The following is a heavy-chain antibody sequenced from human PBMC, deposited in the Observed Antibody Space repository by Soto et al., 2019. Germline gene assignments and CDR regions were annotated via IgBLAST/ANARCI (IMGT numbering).Heavy chain of an antibody. CDR2: INPNNGDT. D-gene: IGHD3-22*01. Sequence: ASVKVSCEASGDTLTNSYLHWVRQAPGQGLEWLGWINPNNGDTNYAQKFRGRVTMTRDTSNNTVYMELTRLTSDDTAVYFCARMVVPTTYFASWGQGTPVPVSS. V-gene: IGHV1-2*02. CDR3: ARMVVPTTYFAS. J-gene: IGHJ4*02. CDR1: GDTLTNSY.